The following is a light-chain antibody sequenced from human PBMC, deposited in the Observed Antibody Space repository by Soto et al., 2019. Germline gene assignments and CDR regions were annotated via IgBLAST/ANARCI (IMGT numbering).Light chain of an antibody. CDR1: SSDVGGYNH. Sequence: QSALTQPASVSGSPGQSITISCTGTSSDVGGYNHVSWYQQHPGKAPKLMIYEVSKRPSGVSNRFSGSKSGNTASLTISGLQAEDEADYYCSSYTSGSTLVFGTGTKLTVL. CDR2: EVS. V-gene: IGLV2-14*01. CDR3: SSYTSGSTLV. J-gene: IGLJ1*01.